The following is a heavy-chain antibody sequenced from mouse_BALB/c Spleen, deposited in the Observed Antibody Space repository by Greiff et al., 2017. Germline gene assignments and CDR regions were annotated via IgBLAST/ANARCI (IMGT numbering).Heavy chain of an antibody. V-gene: IGHV14-3*02. CDR1: GFNIKDTY. CDR2: IDPANGNT. CDR3: ACYGSSYNDAMDY. Sequence: VQLQQSGAELVQPGASVKLSCTASGFNIKDTYMHWVKQRPEQGLEWIGRIDPANGNTKYDPKFQGKATITADTSSNTAYLQLSSLTSEDTAVYYFACYGSSYNDAMDYWGQGTTLTVSS. J-gene: IGHJ2*01. D-gene: IGHD1-1*01.